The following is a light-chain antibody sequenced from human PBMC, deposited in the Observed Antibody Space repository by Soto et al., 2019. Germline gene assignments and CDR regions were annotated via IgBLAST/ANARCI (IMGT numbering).Light chain of an antibody. V-gene: IGKV3-20*01. CDR2: GAS. Sequence: EIVLTQSPGTLSLSPGERAALSCRASQSIISNYLAWYQQKPGQAPRLLISGASARATGIPDRFSGGGSGTDFSLTISRLDPEDFAVYYCQQYSSSPITFGQGTRLEI. J-gene: IGKJ5*01. CDR3: QQYSSSPIT. CDR1: QSIISNY.